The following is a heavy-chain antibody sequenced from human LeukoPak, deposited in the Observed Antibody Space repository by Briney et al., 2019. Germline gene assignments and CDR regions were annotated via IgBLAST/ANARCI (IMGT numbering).Heavy chain of an antibody. V-gene: IGHV4-59*12. J-gene: IGHJ3*02. D-gene: IGHD5-12*01. CDR3: ARSCLIVDIVATIRARLGGNGFDI. CDR1: GGSISSYY. CDR2: IYYSGST. Sequence: PSETLSLTCTVSGGSISSYYWSWIRQPPGKGLEWIGYIYYSGSTNYSPSLKSRVTISVDTSKNQFSLRLSSVTAADTAVYYCARSCLIVDIVATIRARLGGNGFDIWGQGTMVTVSS.